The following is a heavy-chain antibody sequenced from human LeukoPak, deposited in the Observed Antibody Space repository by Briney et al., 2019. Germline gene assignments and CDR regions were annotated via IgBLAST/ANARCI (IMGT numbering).Heavy chain of an antibody. CDR3: AKALYYYESSGRKIDY. V-gene: IGHV3-30*18. CDR1: GFTFSSYG. CDR2: ISYDGSNK. Sequence: GGSLRLSCAASGFTFSSYGMHWVRQAPGKGLEWVAVISYDGSNKYYADSVKGRFTISRDNSKNTLYLQMNSLRAEDTAVYYWAKALYYYESSGRKIDYGAQGPLVPVSS. J-gene: IGHJ4*02. D-gene: IGHD3-22*01.